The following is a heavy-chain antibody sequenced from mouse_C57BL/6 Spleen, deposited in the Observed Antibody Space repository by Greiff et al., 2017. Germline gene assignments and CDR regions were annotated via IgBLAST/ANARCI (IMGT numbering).Heavy chain of an antibody. CDR1: GYTFTSYW. J-gene: IGHJ2*01. Sequence: QVQLQQPGAELVKPGASVKLSCKASGYTFTSYWMHWVKQRPGQGLEWIGMIHPNSGSTNYNEKFKSKATLTVDKSSSTAYMQLSSLTSEDSAVYYCARRTLLLRSQGYFDYWGQGTTLTVSS. CDR3: ARRTLLLRSQGYFDY. CDR2: IHPNSGST. D-gene: IGHD1-1*01. V-gene: IGHV1-64*01.